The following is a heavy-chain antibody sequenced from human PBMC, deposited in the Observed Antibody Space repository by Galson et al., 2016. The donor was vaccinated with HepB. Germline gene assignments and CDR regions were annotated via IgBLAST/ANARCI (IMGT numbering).Heavy chain of an antibody. D-gene: IGHD6-19*01. CDR2: IIPILGIA. J-gene: IGHJ1*01. Sequence: SVKVSCKASGGTFNSYAISWVRQAPGQGLEWMGGIIPILGIASYAQKFQGRVTITADTSTTTAYMDLSSLKSDDTAVYYCARNLHSSGYSRSEYFHYWGQGTLVTVSS. CDR3: ARNLHSSGYSRSEYFHY. CDR1: GGTFNSYA. V-gene: IGHV1-69*10.